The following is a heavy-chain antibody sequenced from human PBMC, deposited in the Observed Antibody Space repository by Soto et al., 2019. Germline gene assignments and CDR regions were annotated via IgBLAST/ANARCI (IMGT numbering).Heavy chain of an antibody. Sequence: QVQLQESGPGLVKPSETLSLTCTVSGGSLSSYYWSWIRQPPGKGLEWIGYIYYSGSTNYNPSLKRRVTLSVDTSKNQCSLKLSSVTAADTAVYYCARTARVVKGQWYFDLWGRGTLVTVSS. V-gene: IGHV4-59*08. J-gene: IGHJ2*01. CDR1: GGSLSSYY. CDR2: IYYSGST. D-gene: IGHD2-15*01. CDR3: ARTARVVKGQWYFDL.